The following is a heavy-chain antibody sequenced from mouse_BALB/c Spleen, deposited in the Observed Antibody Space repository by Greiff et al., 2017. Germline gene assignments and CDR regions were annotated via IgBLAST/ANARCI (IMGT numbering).Heavy chain of an antibody. V-gene: IGHV14-1*02. CDR2: IDPENGNT. D-gene: IGHD1-2*01. Sequence: DVKLQESGAELVRPGALVKLSCKASGFNIKDYYMHWVKQRPEQGLEWIGWIDPENGNTIYDPKFQGKASITADTSSNTAYLQLSSLTSEDTAVYYCASLLPLAYWGQGTLVTVSA. CDR1: GFNIKDYY. J-gene: IGHJ3*01. CDR3: ASLLPLAY.